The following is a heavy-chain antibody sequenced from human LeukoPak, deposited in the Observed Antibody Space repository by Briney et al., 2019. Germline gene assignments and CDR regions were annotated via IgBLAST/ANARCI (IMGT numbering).Heavy chain of an antibody. CDR3: EGWYGFDY. CDR1: GFTFSSYA. V-gene: IGHV3-23*01. J-gene: IGHJ4*02. D-gene: IGHD6-19*01. CDR2: IGGSGGST. Sequence: GGSLRLSCAASGFTFSSYAMSWVRPAPGKGLEWVSAIGGSGGSTYYADSVKGRFTISRDNSKNTLYLQMNSLRAEDTAVYYCEGWYGFDYWGQGTLVTVSS.